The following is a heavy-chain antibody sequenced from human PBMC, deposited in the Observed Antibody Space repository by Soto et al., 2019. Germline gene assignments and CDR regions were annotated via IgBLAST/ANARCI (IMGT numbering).Heavy chain of an antibody. CDR1: GYTFTSYY. J-gene: IGHJ3*02. CDR3: ARECYDFWSNELTPSAFDI. CDR2: INPSGGST. V-gene: IGHV1-46*01. D-gene: IGHD3-3*01. Sequence: ASVKVSCKASGYTFTSYYMHWVRQAPGQGLEWMGIINPSGGSTSYAQKFQGRVTMTRDTSTSTVYMELSSLRSEDTAVYYCARECYDFWSNELTPSAFDIWGQGTMVTVSS.